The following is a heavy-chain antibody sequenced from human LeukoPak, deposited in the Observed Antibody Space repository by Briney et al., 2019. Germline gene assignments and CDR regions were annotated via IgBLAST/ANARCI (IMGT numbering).Heavy chain of an antibody. CDR2: ISTYNGNT. J-gene: IGHJ5*02. CDR3: ARDQLSRGVWFDP. Sequence: ASVKVSCKASGYTFTNYGISWVRQAPGQGLEWMGWISTYNGNTNYAQKLQGRVTMTTEISTITAYMELRSLRSDDTAVYYCARDQLSRGVWFDPWGQGTLVTVSS. V-gene: IGHV1-18*01. D-gene: IGHD1-1*01. CDR1: GYTFTNYG.